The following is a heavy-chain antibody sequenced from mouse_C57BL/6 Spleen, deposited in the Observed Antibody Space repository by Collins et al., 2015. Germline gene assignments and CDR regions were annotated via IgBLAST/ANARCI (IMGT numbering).Heavy chain of an antibody. D-gene: IGHD1-1*01. V-gene: IGHV1-64*01. CDR1: GYTFTSYW. CDR2: IHPNSGST. CDR3: AREFNYYGSSYPAWFAY. Sequence: QVQLQQPGAELVKPGASVKLSCKASGYTFTSYWMHWVKQRPGQGLEWIGMIHPNSGSTNYNEKFKSKATLTVDKSSSTAYMQLSSLTSEDSAVYYCAREFNYYGSSYPAWFAYWGQGTLVTVSA. J-gene: IGHJ3*01.